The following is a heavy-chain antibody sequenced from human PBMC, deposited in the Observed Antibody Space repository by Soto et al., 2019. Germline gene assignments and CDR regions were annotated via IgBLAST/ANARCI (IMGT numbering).Heavy chain of an antibody. CDR2: IYHSGST. J-gene: IGHJ6*02. CDR3: ARLSGSYYYGMDV. Sequence: SETLSLTCAVSGGSISSSNCWSWVRQPPGKGLEWIGEIYHSGSTNFNPSLKSRVTISVDKSKNQFSLKLNSVTAADTAVYYCARLSGSYYYGMDVWGQGTTVT. V-gene: IGHV4-4*02. CDR1: GGSISSSNC.